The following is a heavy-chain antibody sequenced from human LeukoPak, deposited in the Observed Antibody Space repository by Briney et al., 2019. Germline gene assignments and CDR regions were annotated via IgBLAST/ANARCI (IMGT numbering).Heavy chain of an antibody. CDR2: IRGSGNTR. V-gene: IGHV3-23*01. J-gene: IGHJ4*02. CDR3: AKDSAYNSRWYSRFDH. Sequence: SGGSLRLSCAASGFTFSAYAMSWVRQAPGKGLEWVSPIRGSGNTRYYTDSVKGRFTISRDNAKNTLYLQMNSLRGQDTAVHYFAKDSAYNSRWYSRFDHWGQGTLVTVSS. D-gene: IGHD6-13*01. CDR1: GFTFSAYA.